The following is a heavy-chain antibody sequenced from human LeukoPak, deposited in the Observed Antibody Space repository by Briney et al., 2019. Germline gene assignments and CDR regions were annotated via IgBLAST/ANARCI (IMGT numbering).Heavy chain of an antibody. CDR1: GYTFTGYY. Sequence: GASVKVSCKASGYTFTGYYMHWVRQAPGQGLEWMGWINPNSGGTNYAQKFQGRVTMTRDTSKNQFSLKLSSVTAADTAVYYCARHRGVAAGPHGWFDPWGQGTLVTVSS. V-gene: IGHV1-2*02. CDR2: INPNSGGT. CDR3: ARHRGVAAGPHGWFDP. D-gene: IGHD6-6*01. J-gene: IGHJ5*02.